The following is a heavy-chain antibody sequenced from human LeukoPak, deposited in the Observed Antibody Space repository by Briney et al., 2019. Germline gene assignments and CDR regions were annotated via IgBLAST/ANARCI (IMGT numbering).Heavy chain of an antibody. V-gene: IGHV1-69*04. D-gene: IGHD5-12*01. CDR3: ARGPYNGYGWFDP. Sequence: SVKVSCKTSGGTFSSYAVSWVRQAPGQGLEWMGRIIPILHTANYAQKFQGRVTITADTSTNTAYMELSSLRSEDTAMYYCARGPYNGYGWFDPWGQGTLVTVSS. CDR2: IIPILHTA. J-gene: IGHJ5*02. CDR1: GGTFSSYA.